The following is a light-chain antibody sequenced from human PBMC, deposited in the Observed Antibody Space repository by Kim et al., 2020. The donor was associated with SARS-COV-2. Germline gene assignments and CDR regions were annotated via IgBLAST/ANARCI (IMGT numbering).Light chain of an antibody. Sequence: STAMGDRVTITCRASQGIGNYLAWFQQKPGKAPKSLIYAGSTLQNGVPPKFSGSGSGTDFTLTISSLQPEDFAIYYCQQYNRYPPTFGPGTKVDIK. CDR3: QQYNRYPPT. J-gene: IGKJ3*01. V-gene: IGKV1-16*02. CDR1: QGIGNY. CDR2: AGS.